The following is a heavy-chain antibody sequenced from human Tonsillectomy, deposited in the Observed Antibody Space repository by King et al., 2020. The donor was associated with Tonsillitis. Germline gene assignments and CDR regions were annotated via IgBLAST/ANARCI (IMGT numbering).Heavy chain of an antibody. V-gene: IGHV5-51*03. CDR1: AYNFTNHW. CDR3: AKKGVTSPYFDS. D-gene: IGHD3-10*01. CDR2: IYPGDSDT. J-gene: IGHJ4*02. Sequence: QLVQSGAEVKKAGESLKISCKGSAYNFTNHWIGWVRQMPGKGLEWMGMIYPGDSDTIYNPSVQGQVTISADKSISTAYLHWSSLKASDTAMYYCAKKGVTSPYFDSWGQGTLVTVSS.